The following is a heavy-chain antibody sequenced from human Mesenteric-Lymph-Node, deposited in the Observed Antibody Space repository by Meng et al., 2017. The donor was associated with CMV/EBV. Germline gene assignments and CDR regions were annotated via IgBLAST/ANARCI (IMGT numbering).Heavy chain of an antibody. D-gene: IGHD3-22*01. CDR3: ARGGSGYYRFDP. CDR1: GGSISSGGYY. Sequence: SETLSLTCTVSGGSISSGGYYWSWIRQHPGKGLEWIGYIYYSGSTNYNPSLKSRVTISVDTSKNQFSLKVTSVTAADTAVYYCARGGSGYYRFDPWGQGTLVTVSS. CDR2: IYYSGST. J-gene: IGHJ5*02. V-gene: IGHV4-61*08.